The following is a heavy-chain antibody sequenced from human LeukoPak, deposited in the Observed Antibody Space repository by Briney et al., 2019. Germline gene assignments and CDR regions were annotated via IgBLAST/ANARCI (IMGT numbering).Heavy chain of an antibody. V-gene: IGHV4-59*01. J-gene: IGHJ5*02. CDR3: ARGGASSEWFDP. CDR1: GDSISGYY. Sequence: SETLSLTCTVSGDSISGYYWSWIRQPPGKGLEWIAFIHSSGTTNYNPSLKSRVSISVDTSNNQFSLNVNSVTAADTVVYYCARGGASSEWFDPWGQGTLVTVSS. CDR2: IHSSGTT. D-gene: IGHD6-25*01.